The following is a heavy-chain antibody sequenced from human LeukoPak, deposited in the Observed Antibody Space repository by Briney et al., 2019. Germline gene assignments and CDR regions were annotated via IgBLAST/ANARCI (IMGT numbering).Heavy chain of an antibody. D-gene: IGHD6-6*01. CDR2: ISAYNGNT. V-gene: IGHV1-18*01. CDR3: ATTSSSIPDYYYGMDV. Sequence: ASVKVSCKASGGTFSSYAISWVRQAPGQGLEWMGWISAYNGNTNYAQKLQGRVTMTTDTSTSTAYMELRSLTSDDTAVYYCATTSSSIPDYYYGMDVWGQGTTVTVSS. J-gene: IGHJ6*02. CDR1: GGTFSSYA.